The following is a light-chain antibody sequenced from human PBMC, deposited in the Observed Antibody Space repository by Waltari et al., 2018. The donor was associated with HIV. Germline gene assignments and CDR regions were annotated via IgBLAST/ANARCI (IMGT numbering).Light chain of an antibody. CDR2: END. Sequence: QSVLTQPPSVSAAPGQGVTISCTGSSSNIGAGYDVHWYRHLPGTAPKLLIHENDERPPGVPDRFCGSGSGTSASLAISGLQADDEADYYCQSYDSTLGSTRVFGTGTKVTVL. J-gene: IGLJ1*01. V-gene: IGLV1-40*01. CDR1: SSNIGAGYD. CDR3: QSYDSTLGSTRV.